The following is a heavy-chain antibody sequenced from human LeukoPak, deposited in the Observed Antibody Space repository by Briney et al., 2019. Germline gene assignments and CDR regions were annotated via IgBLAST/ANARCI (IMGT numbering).Heavy chain of an antibody. CDR1: GGSLTGYY. Sequence: ETLSLTCALYGGSLTGYYWSCIRQPPGKGLGWIGEINHSGSTNYNPSLKSRVTISVDTSKNQFSLKLSSVTAADTAVYYCARGSSRNQLAFDYWGQGTLVTVSS. CDR3: ARGSSRNQLAFDY. CDR2: INHSGST. J-gene: IGHJ4*02. V-gene: IGHV4-34*01. D-gene: IGHD2-2*01.